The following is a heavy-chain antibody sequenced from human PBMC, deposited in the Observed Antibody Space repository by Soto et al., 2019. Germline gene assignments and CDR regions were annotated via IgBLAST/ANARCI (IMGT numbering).Heavy chain of an antibody. CDR1: GFTFSSYA. V-gene: IGHV3-23*01. Sequence: EVQLLESGGGLVQPGGSLRLSCAASGFTFSSYAMSWVRQAPGKGLEWVSAISGSGGSTYYAESVKGRFTISRENSKNTLYLQMNSRRAEDTAVYYCAKGGYYDFQPNWFDPWGQGTLVTVSS. D-gene: IGHD3-3*01. J-gene: IGHJ5*02. CDR2: ISGSGGST. CDR3: AKGGYYDFQPNWFDP.